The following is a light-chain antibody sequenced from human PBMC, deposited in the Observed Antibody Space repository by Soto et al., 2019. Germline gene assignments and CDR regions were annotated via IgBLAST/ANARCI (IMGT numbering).Light chain of an antibody. CDR2: DAS. Sequence: EIVLTQSPATLSLSPGERPTLPSRASRRVATDLACYQQKPGQAPRLLICDASNRATGIPARFSGSGSGTDFTLTISSLEPEDFAVYYCQQRSNWPPELTFGGGTKVEIK. CDR1: RRVATD. CDR3: QQRSNWPPELT. J-gene: IGKJ4*01. V-gene: IGKV3-11*01.